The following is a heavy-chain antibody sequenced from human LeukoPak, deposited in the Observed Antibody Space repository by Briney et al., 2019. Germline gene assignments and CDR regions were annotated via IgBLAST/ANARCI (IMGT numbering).Heavy chain of an antibody. CDR2: ISASGGRT. CDR1: GFTFSNYA. D-gene: IGHD3-9*01. CDR3: AKAFDSNWFDP. Sequence: GGSLRLSCAASGFTFSNYAMNWVRQAPGKGLEWVSAISASGGRTYYADSVKGRFTISRDNSKNTLYLQMNSLRAEDTAVYYCAKAFDSNWFDPWGQGTLVTVSS. V-gene: IGHV3-23*01. J-gene: IGHJ5*02.